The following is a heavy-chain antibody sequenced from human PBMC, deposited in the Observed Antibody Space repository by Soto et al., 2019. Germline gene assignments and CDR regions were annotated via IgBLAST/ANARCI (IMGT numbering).Heavy chain of an antibody. D-gene: IGHD5-12*01. CDR3: AGVLKDGYKGYYFDY. Sequence: QVQLVQSGAEVKKPGSSVKVSCKASGGTFSSYAISWVRQAPGQGLEWLGGIIPIFGTANYAQKFQGRVTITADESTSTGYMELSSLRSEDTAVYYCAGVLKDGYKGYYFDYWGQGTLVTVSS. CDR1: GGTFSSYA. CDR2: IIPIFGTA. V-gene: IGHV1-69*01. J-gene: IGHJ4*02.